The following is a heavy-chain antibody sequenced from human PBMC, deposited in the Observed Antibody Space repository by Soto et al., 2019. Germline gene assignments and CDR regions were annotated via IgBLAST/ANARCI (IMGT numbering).Heavy chain of an antibody. D-gene: IGHD6-19*01. CDR3: PRAISPGVAGRLFDF. V-gene: IGHV3-33*08. Sequence: PGGSLRLSCVASGFTFSSYGMHWVRQAPGKGLEWLAVIWYDGSIKYYADSVKGRFTISRDDSKNTLYLQMDSLRVEDSAIYYCPRAISPGVAGRLFDFWGLGTPVTVSS. CDR1: GFTFSSYG. CDR2: IWYDGSIK. J-gene: IGHJ4*02.